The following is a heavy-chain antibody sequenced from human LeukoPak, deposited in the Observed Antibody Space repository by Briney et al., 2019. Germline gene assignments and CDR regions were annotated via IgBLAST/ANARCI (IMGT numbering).Heavy chain of an antibody. Sequence: GRSLRLSCAASGFTFSSYAMHWVRQAPGKGLEWVAVISYDGSNKYYADSVKGRFTISRDNSKNTLYLQMNSLRAEDTAVYYCATETGYITAAGDYWGQGTLVTVSS. D-gene: IGHD6-13*01. CDR2: ISYDGSNK. CDR1: GFTFSSYA. CDR3: ATETGYITAAGDY. V-gene: IGHV3-30-3*01. J-gene: IGHJ4*02.